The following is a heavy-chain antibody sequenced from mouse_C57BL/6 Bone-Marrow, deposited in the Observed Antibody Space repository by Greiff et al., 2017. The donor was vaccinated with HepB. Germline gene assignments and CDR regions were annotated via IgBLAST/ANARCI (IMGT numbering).Heavy chain of an antibody. V-gene: IGHV1-64*01. CDR1: GYTFTSYW. D-gene: IGHD4-1*01. Sequence: QVQLQQPGAELVKPGASVKLSCKASGYTFTSYWMHWVKQRPEQGLEWIGMIHPNSGSTNYNEKFKSKATLTVDKSSSTAYMQLSSLTSEDSAVYYCARRAANWEAMDYWGQGTSVTVSS. CDR2: IHPNSGST. CDR3: ARRAANWEAMDY. J-gene: IGHJ4*01.